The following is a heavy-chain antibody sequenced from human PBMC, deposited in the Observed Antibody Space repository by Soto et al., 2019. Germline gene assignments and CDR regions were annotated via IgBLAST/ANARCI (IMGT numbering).Heavy chain of an antibody. D-gene: IGHD4-17*01. Sequence: GASVKVSCKAFGYSCTTHGISWVRRAPGHGLEWMGWISAYNGDTHYVQRFQGRLTMTTDTSTSTAYMALRSLTSDDTAVYYCARDPPFSGILRGTPLMDVWGQGTTVTVSS. J-gene: IGHJ6*02. CDR2: ISAYNGDT. CDR3: ARDPPFSGILRGTPLMDV. V-gene: IGHV1-18*04. CDR1: GYSCTTHG.